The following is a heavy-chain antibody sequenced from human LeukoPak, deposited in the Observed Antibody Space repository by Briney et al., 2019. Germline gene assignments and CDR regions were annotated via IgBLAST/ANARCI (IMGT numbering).Heavy chain of an antibody. CDR2: IHYSGTT. Sequence: SETLPLTCTVSGGSISSYYWSWIRQPPGKGLEWIGYIHYSGTTNYNPSLKSRVTMSVDTSKNQFSLKVSSVTAADTAVYYCARVFDSGSQAYFYYMDVWGKGTTVTISS. J-gene: IGHJ6*03. D-gene: IGHD3-10*01. V-gene: IGHV4-59*01. CDR1: GGSISSYY. CDR3: ARVFDSGSQAYFYYMDV.